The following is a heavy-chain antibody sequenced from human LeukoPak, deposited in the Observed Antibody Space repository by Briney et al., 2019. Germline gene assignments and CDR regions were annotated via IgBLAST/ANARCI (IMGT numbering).Heavy chain of an antibody. J-gene: IGHJ3*02. CDR2: ISAYNGNT. CDR3: ARALYCSSTSCPPPGPYGAFDI. CDR1: GYTFTSYG. V-gene: IGHV1-18*01. D-gene: IGHD2-2*01. Sequence: ASVKVSCKASGYTFTSYGISWVRQAPGQGLEWMGWISAYNGNTNYAQKLQGRVTMTTDTSTSTAYMELRSLRSDDTAVYYCARALYCSSTSCPPPGPYGAFDIWGQGTMVTVSS.